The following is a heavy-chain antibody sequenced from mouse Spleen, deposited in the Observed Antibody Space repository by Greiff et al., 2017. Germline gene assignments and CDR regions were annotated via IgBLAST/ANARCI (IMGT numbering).Heavy chain of an antibody. D-gene: IGHD1-1*01. Sequence: EVKLQQSGAELVRPGASVKLSCTASGFNIKDDYMHWVKQRPEQGLEWIGWIDPENGDTEYASKFQGKATITADTSSNTAYLQLSSLTSEDAAVYYCTTPITTEVAHFDYWGQGTTLTVSS. J-gene: IGHJ2*01. V-gene: IGHV14-4*01. CDR3: TTPITTEVAHFDY. CDR2: IDPENGDT. CDR1: GFNIKDDY.